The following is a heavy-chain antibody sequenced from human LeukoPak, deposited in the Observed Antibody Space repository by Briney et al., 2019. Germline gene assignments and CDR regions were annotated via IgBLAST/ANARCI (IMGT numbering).Heavy chain of an antibody. D-gene: IGHD3-22*01. CDR3: AKLVGITIYYGMDV. CDR1: GFTFSSYA. CDR2: ITGNGGTT. V-gene: IGHV3-23*01. J-gene: IGHJ6*02. Sequence: QSGGSLRLSCAASGFTFSSYAMSWVRRAPGKGLEWVSGITGNGGTTYYADSVKGRFTISRDNSKNTLYLQMNSLRAEDTALYYCAKLVGITIYYGMDVWGQGTTVAVSS.